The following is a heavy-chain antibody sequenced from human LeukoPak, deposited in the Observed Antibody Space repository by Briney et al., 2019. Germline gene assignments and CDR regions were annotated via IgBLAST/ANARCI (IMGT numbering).Heavy chain of an antibody. CDR2: IYYSGST. CDR3: ARMRVNWFDP. V-gene: IGHV4-59*08. J-gene: IGHJ5*02. Sequence: SETLSLTCAVYGGSFSGYYWSWIRQPPGKGLEWIGYIYYSGSTNYNPSLKSRVTISVDTSKNQFSLKLSSVTAADTAVYYCARMRVNWFDPWGQGTLVTVSS. CDR1: GGSFSGYY.